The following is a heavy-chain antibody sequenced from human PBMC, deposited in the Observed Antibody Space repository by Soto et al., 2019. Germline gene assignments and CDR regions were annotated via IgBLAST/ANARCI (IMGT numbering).Heavy chain of an antibody. CDR1: GFSFRTYA. V-gene: IGHV3-23*01. J-gene: IGHJ5*02. CDR3: AKRGGPVVQAAFWFDP. Sequence: VGSLRLSCAASGFSFRTYAMSWVRQAPGKGLEWVSAINGDATRTYYADSVKGRFTISRDNSRNTLFLQMDSLEAEDTALYYCAKRGGPVVQAAFWFDPWGQGTPVTVSS. CDR2: INGDATRT. D-gene: IGHD3-22*01.